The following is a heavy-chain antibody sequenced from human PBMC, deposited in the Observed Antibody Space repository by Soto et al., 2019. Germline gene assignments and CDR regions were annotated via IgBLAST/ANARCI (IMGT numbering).Heavy chain of an antibody. D-gene: IGHD5-12*01. V-gene: IGHV4-59*08. Sequence: SETLSLTCTVSGGSMSNYYWSWIRQPPGKGLEWIGYIYYSGSTNYNPSLKSRVTISGDTSKNQFSLKLGSVTAADTAVYFCARHVNSGYGWFDPWGQGTLVTVSS. CDR2: IYYSGST. CDR3: ARHVNSGYGWFDP. J-gene: IGHJ5*02. CDR1: GGSMSNYY.